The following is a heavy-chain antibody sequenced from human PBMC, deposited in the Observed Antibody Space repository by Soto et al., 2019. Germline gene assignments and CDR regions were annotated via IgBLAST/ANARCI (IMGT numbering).Heavy chain of an antibody. CDR2: INHSGST. CDR3: SRERSQFCSGGSCVAGY. D-gene: IGHD2-15*01. J-gene: IGHJ4*02. Sequence: SETLSLTCAVYGGSFSGYYWSWIRQPPGKGLEWIGEINHSGSTNYNPSLKSRVTISVDTSKNQFSLKLSSMTAADTAVYYCSRERSQFCSGGSCVAGYWGQGALVTVSS. V-gene: IGHV4-34*01. CDR1: GGSFSGYY.